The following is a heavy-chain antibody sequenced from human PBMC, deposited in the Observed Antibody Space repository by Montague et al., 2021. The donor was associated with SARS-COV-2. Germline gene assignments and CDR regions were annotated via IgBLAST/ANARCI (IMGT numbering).Heavy chain of an antibody. D-gene: IGHD3-3*01. CDR1: GASISSSSYY. CDR2: KYYSGRT. CDR3: ATIPSSITIFGVVQGYDFDD. V-gene: IGHV4-39*01. Sequence: SETLSLTCTVSGASISSSSYYWGWIRQPPWKGLEWIGFKYYSGRTYYNPTLKSRVTISVDTSTNQFSLKLSSVTAADTAVYYCATIPSSITIFGVVQGYDFDDWGQGTLVTVSS. J-gene: IGHJ4*02.